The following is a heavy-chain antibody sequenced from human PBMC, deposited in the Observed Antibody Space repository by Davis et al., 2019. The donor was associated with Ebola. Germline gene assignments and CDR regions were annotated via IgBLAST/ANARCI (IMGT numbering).Heavy chain of an antibody. Sequence: SETLSLTCTVSGGSISSSYWSWIRQPPGKGLEWIGYIYHSESTNYNPSLRSRVAISIDTSKSQFSLKLSSVTAADTAVYYCARAYSGYCSSTSCRPPDYWGQGTLVTVSS. CDR2: IYHSEST. J-gene: IGHJ4*02. V-gene: IGHV4-59*12. CDR1: GGSISSSY. D-gene: IGHD2-2*01. CDR3: ARAYSGYCSSTSCRPPDY.